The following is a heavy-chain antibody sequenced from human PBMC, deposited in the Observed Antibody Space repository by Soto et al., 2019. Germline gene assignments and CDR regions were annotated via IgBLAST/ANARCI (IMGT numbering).Heavy chain of an antibody. CDR3: GTQHGGAQGNGWIEQ. D-gene: IGHD5-18*01. J-gene: IGHJ4*01. CDR1: GYSFATYW. Sequence: GESLKISCKASGYSFATYWIGWVRQMPGKGLEWMGIIYPGDSDTMYSPSFQGQVIISADLSSTTTYLQWSSLKASDTAIYYCGTQHGGAQGNGWIEQWGPGALVNVFS. V-gene: IGHV5-51*01. CDR2: IYPGDSDT.